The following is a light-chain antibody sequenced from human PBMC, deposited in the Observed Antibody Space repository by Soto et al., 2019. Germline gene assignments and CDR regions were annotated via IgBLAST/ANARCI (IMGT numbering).Light chain of an antibody. J-gene: IGLJ2*01. CDR1: SSDVGGYNY. V-gene: IGLV2-14*01. Sequence: QSALTQPASVSGSPGQSITISCTGTSSDVGGYNYVSWYQQHPGQAPKLMIYDVSNRPSGVSNRFSGSKSGNTASLTISGLQAEDEADYYCSSYTSSSTLVVGGGTKLTVL. CDR3: SSYTSSSTLV. CDR2: DVS.